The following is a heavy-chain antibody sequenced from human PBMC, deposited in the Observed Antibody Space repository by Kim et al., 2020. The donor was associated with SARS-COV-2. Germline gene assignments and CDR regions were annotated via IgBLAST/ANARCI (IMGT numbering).Heavy chain of an antibody. CDR3: ASLSSGYYSIGAHDFDY. D-gene: IGHD3-22*01. J-gene: IGHJ4*02. CDR1: GFTFSSYA. V-gene: IGHV3-30-3*01. Sequence: GGSLRLSCAASGFTFSSYAMHWVRQAPGKGLEWVAVISYDGSNKYYADSVKGRFTISRDNSKNTLYLQMNSLRAEDTAVYYCASLSSGYYSIGAHDFDYWGQGTLVTVSS. CDR2: ISYDGSNK.